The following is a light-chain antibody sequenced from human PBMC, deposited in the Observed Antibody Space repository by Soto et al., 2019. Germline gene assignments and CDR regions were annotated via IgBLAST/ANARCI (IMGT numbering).Light chain of an antibody. Sequence: EIGLTQSPATLSLSTGERATLSCRASQSVSRYLAWYQQKPGQAPRLLIYDASNRATGIPARFSGSGSGTDFTLTISSLEPEDFAVYYCQQRSNWPLITFGQRTRLAIK. CDR3: QQRSNWPLIT. CDR2: DAS. J-gene: IGKJ5*01. V-gene: IGKV3-11*01. CDR1: QSVSRY.